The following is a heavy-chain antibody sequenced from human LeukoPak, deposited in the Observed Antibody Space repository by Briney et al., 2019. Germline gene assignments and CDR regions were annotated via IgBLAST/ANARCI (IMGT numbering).Heavy chain of an antibody. D-gene: IGHD6-19*01. J-gene: IGHJ4*02. V-gene: IGHV4-59*08. CDR3: GRSLSSAWYYFAY. CDR1: GGSISSYF. Sequence: SETLSLTCTVSGGSISSYFWSWIRQPPGKGLEWIGHIYFSGSTNYNPSLKSRVTISVDTSKNQFSLKLSSVTAADTAVYYCGRSLSSAWYYFAYWGQGTLVTVSS. CDR2: IYFSGST.